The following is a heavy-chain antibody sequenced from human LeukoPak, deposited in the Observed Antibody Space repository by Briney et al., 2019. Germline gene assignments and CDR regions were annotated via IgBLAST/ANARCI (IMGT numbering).Heavy chain of an antibody. CDR1: GFTFSSNY. CDR2: IHSGGST. D-gene: IGHD2-15*01. V-gene: IGHV3-53*01. J-gene: IGHJ4*02. CDR3: ARERRYCSGDNCYSGLDY. Sequence: PGGSLRLSCAVSGFTFSSNYMSWVRQAPGKGLEWVSLIHSGGSTDYADSVKDRFTISRDNSKNTVNLQINSLRAEDTAVYYCARERRYCSGDNCYSGLDYWGQGTLVTVSP.